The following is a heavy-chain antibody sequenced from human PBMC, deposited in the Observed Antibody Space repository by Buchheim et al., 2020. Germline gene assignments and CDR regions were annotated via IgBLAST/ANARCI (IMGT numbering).Heavy chain of an antibody. D-gene: IGHD5-18*01. Sequence: QVQLQQWGAGLLKPSETLSLTCAVYGGSFSGYYWSWIRQPPGKGLEWIGEINHSGSTNYNPSLKSRVTILVNTSKNQFSTQLSSVTAADTAVYYCARGFDSYDVGDVWGQGTT. CDR1: GGSFSGYY. CDR3: ARGFDSYDVGDV. V-gene: IGHV4-34*01. CDR2: INHSGST. J-gene: IGHJ6*02.